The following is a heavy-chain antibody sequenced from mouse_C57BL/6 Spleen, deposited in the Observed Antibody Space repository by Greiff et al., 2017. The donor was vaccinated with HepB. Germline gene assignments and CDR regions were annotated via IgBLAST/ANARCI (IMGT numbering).Heavy chain of an antibody. CDR2: IYPGDGDT. Sequence: VQRVESGPELVKPGASVKISCKASGYAFSSSWMNWVKQRPGKGLEWIGRIYPGDGDTNYNGKFKGKATLTADKSSSTAYMQLSSLTSEDSAVYFCARDSSGLAWFAYWGQGTLVTVSA. CDR1: GYAFSSSW. CDR3: ARDSSGLAWFAY. V-gene: IGHV1-82*01. D-gene: IGHD3-2*02. J-gene: IGHJ3*01.